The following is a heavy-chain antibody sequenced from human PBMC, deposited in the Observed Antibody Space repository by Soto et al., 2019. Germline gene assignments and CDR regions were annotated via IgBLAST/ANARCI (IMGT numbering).Heavy chain of an antibody. CDR3: AKVKEGATDY. Sequence: AASLRPSFRTSAFTFSSYAMSRLRQAPGKGLEWVSIISGSGERTYYADSVKGRFTISRDNSKNTLYLQMNSLRAEDTAVYYCAKVKEGATDYWGQGT. CDR2: ISGSGERT. V-gene: IGHV3-23*01. CDR1: AFTFSSYA. D-gene: IGHD1-26*01. J-gene: IGHJ4*02.